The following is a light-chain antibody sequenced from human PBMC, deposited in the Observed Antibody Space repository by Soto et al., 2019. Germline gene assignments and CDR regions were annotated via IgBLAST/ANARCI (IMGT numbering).Light chain of an antibody. J-gene: IGLJ1*01. CDR3: AAWDDSLNGSYV. Sequence: QSALTQPPSVSGAPGQTVTISCTGSSSNIGAGFDVHWYQQVPGTAPKLLIYSNNQRPSGVPDRFSGSKSGTSASLAISGLQSEDEADYYCAAWDDSLNGSYVFGTGTKVTVL. CDR1: SSNIGAGFD. V-gene: IGLV1-40*01. CDR2: SNN.